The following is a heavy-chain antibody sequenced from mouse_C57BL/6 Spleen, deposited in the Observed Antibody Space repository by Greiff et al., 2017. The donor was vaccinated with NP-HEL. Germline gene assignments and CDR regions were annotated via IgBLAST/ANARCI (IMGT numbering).Heavy chain of an antibody. Sequence: QVQLQQPGAELVRPGTSVKLSCKASGYTFTSYWMHWVKQRPGQGLEWIGVIDPSDSYTNYNQKFKGKATLTVDTSSSTAYMQLSSLTSEDSAVYYCARSYDFFDYWGQGTTLTVSS. CDR2: IDPSDSYT. D-gene: IGHD2-4*01. J-gene: IGHJ2*01. V-gene: IGHV1-59*01. CDR1: GYTFTSYW. CDR3: ARSYDFFDY.